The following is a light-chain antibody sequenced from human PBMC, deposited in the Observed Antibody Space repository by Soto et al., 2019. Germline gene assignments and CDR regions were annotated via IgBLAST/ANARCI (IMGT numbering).Light chain of an antibody. Sequence: EIVMTQSPATLSVSPGERATLSCRASQSVSSNLAWYQQKPGQAPRLLIYGASTRATGIPARFSGSGSGTEFTLTISSLQSEDFAVYYCQQYNGAGFTFGPGTKVDIK. V-gene: IGKV3-15*01. CDR2: GAS. CDR3: QQYNGAGFT. CDR1: QSVSSN. J-gene: IGKJ3*01.